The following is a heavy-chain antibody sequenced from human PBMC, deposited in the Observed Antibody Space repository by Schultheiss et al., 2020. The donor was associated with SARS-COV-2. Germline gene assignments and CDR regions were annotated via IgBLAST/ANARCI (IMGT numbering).Heavy chain of an antibody. CDR2: ISYDGSNK. CDR3: ARDADIAAPYWYFDL. CDR1: GFSFSPVG. V-gene: IGHV3-30*19. D-gene: IGHD6-6*01. Sequence: GESLKISCAASGFSFSPVGMYWVRQAPGKGLEWVAVISYDGSNKYYADSVKGRFTISRDNSKNTLYLQMNSLRAEDTAVYYCARDADIAAPYWYFDLWGRGTLVTVSS. J-gene: IGHJ2*01.